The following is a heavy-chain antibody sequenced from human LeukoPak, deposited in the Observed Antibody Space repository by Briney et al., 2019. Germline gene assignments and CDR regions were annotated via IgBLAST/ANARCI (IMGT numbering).Heavy chain of an antibody. CDR3: ASYSGSYFGYDAFDI. Sequence: ASVKVSCKASGYTFTSYDINWVRQATGQGLEWMGWMNPNSGNTGYAQKFQGRVTMTRNTSISTAHMELSSLRSEEPAVYYCASYSGSYFGYDAFDIWGQGTMVTVSS. CDR2: MNPNSGNT. J-gene: IGHJ3*02. CDR1: GYTFTSYD. V-gene: IGHV1-8*01. D-gene: IGHD1-26*01.